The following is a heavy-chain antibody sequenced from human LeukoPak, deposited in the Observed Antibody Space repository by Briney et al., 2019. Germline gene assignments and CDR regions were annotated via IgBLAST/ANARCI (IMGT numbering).Heavy chain of an antibody. J-gene: IGHJ4*02. Sequence: PSETLFLTCTVSGGSISSSSYYWGWIRQPPGKGLEWIGSIYYSGSTYYNPSLKSRVTISVDTSKNQFSLKLSSVTAADTAVYYRARISGPGDYWGQGTLVTVSS. CDR1: GGSISSSSYY. CDR2: IYYSGST. D-gene: IGHD3-10*01. CDR3: ARISGPGDY. V-gene: IGHV4-39*01.